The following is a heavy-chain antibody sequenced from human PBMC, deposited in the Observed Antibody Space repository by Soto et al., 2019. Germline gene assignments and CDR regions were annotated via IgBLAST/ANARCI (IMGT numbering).Heavy chain of an antibody. CDR3: ARDRDWAFDY. J-gene: IGHJ4*02. Sequence: GGSLRLSCVTSGFSFSSFSLVWVRQAPGKGLEWVSYIFVDSSTIYYADSVKGRFTVSRDNAQNSLFLVINSLRAEDTAVYYCARDRDWAFDYWGQGTLVTVSS. V-gene: IGHV3-48*04. D-gene: IGHD3-9*01. CDR2: IFVDSSTI. CDR1: GFSFSSFS.